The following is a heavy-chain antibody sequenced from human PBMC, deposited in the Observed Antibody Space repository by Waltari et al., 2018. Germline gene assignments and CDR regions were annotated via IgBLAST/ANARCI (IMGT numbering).Heavy chain of an antibody. D-gene: IGHD3-9*01. CDR1: GYSFTSYW. V-gene: IGHV5-51*01. CDR2: IYPVDSDT. J-gene: IGHJ4*02. CDR3: ARHAPRYFDWLFPRD. Sequence: EVQLVQSGAEVTKPGESLKISWTGSGYSFTSYWSGWVRQMPGKVLEWMGIIYPVDSDTRYSPSFQGQVTISADKSISTAYLQWNSLKASDTAMYYCARHAPRYFDWLFPRDWGQGTLVTVSS.